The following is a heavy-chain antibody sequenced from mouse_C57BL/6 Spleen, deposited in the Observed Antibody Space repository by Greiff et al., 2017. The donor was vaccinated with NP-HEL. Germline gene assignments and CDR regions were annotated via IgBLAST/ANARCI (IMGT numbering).Heavy chain of an antibody. CDR3: TRNYGPPWFAY. CDR1: GYTFTDYE. CDR2: IDPETGGT. D-gene: IGHD1-1*01. Sequence: VKLQQSGAELVRPGASVTLSCKASGYTFTDYEMHWVKQTPVHGLEWIGAIDPETGGTAYNQKFKGKAILTADKSSSTAYMELRSLTSEDSAVYYCTRNYGPPWFAYWGQGTLVTVSA. J-gene: IGHJ3*01. V-gene: IGHV1-15*01.